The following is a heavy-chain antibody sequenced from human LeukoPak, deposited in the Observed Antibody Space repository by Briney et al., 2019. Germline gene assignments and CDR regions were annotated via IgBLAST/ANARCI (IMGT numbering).Heavy chain of an antibody. J-gene: IGHJ4*02. Sequence: GESLKISCKGSGYSFTSYWIGWVRQMPWKGLEWMGIIYPGDSDTRYSPSFQGQVTISADKSISTAYLQWSSLKASDTAMYYCARLXDDYVWGSYRTVGYFXYXXQGTXVTVS. V-gene: IGHV5-51*01. D-gene: IGHD3-16*02. CDR1: GYSFTSYW. CDR2: IYPGDSDT. CDR3: ARLXDDYVWGSYRTVGYFXY.